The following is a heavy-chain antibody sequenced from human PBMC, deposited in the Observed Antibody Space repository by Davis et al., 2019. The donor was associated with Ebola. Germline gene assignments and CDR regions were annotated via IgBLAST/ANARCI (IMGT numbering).Heavy chain of an antibody. V-gene: IGHV3-23*01. CDR1: GFTFNGYA. CDR2: TAGGGYT. CDR3: AKEGQVGGHSHFDY. D-gene: IGHD3-16*01. Sequence: PGESLKISCAASGFTFNGYAMSWVRQAPGKGLEWVSTTAGGGYTYYADSMKGRVTVSRDNSKNTLYLQMNNLRGEDTAVYYCAKEGQVGGHSHFDYWGQGTLVTVSS. J-gene: IGHJ4*02.